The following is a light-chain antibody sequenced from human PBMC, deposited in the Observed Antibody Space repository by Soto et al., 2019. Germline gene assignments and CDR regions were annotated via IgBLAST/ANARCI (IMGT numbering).Light chain of an antibody. V-gene: IGLV2-14*01. CDR3: LSYTSSDTYV. Sequence: QSALTQPASVSGSPGLSITISCTGTSTDVGGYKYVSWYQQHPGKAPKFMIYDVTSRPSGISNRFSGSKSGNTAFLIISGLQAEDEADYYCLSYTSSDTYVFGTGTKVTVL. CDR2: DVT. J-gene: IGLJ1*01. CDR1: STDVGGYKY.